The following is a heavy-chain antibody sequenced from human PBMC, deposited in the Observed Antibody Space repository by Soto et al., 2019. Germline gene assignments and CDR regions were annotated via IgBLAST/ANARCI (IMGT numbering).Heavy chain of an antibody. J-gene: IGHJ6*02. CDR1: GYSISSRYY. CDR3: ARGDSSSWYYYYDGMDV. CDR2: IYHSGST. D-gene: IGHD6-13*01. V-gene: IGHV4-38-2*01. Sequence: SETLSPTCAVSGYSISSRYYWGWIRQTPGKGLEWIGSIYHSGSTYYNPSLKSRVTISVDTSKNQFSLKLSSVTAADTAVYYCARGDSSSWYYYYDGMDVWGQGTTVT.